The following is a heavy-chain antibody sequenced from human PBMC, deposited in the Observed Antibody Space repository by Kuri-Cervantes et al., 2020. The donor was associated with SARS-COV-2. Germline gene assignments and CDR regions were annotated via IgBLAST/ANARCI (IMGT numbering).Heavy chain of an antibody. D-gene: IGHD3-22*01. CDR1: GFTFSSYA. J-gene: IGHJ4*02. CDR2: IYSGGST. V-gene: IGHV3-53*01. Sequence: GESLKISCAASGFTFSSYAMSWVRQAPGKGLEWVSVIYSGGSTYYADSVKGRFTISRDNSKNTLYLQMNSLRAEDTAVYYCARYDSSGLLHWGQGTLVTVSS. CDR3: ARYDSSGLLH.